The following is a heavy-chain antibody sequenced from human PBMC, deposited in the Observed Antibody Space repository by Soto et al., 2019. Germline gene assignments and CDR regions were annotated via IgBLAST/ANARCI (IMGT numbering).Heavy chain of an antibody. D-gene: IGHD3-3*01. V-gene: IGHV1-8*01. CDR1: GYTFTSYD. CDR3: ARSDFWSGYSPYYYYYYMDV. J-gene: IGHJ6*03. Sequence: ASVKVSCKASGYTFTSYDINWVRQATGQGLEWMGWMNPNSGNTGYAQKFQGRVTMTRNTSISTAYMELSSLRSEDTAVYYCARSDFWSGYSPYYYYYYMDVWGKGTTVTVSS. CDR2: MNPNSGNT.